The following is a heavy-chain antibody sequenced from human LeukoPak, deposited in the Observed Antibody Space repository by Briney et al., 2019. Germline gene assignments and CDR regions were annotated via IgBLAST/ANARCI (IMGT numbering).Heavy chain of an antibody. J-gene: IGHJ2*01. CDR3: ARGKKYSSSSGWYFDL. Sequence: PSETLSLTCAVYGGSFSGYYWSWVRQPPGKGLEWIGEINHSGRTNYNPSLKSRVTISVDTSKNQFSLKLSSVTAADTAVYYCARGKKYSSSSGWYFDLWGRGTLVTVSS. D-gene: IGHD6-6*01. CDR1: GGSFSGYY. CDR2: INHSGRT. V-gene: IGHV4-34*01.